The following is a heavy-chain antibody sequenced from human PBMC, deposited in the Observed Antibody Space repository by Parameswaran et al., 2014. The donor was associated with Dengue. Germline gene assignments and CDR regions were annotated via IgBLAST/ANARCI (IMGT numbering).Heavy chain of an antibody. CDR2: INPSGGST. Sequence: VRQAPGQGLEWMGIINPSGGSTSYAQKFQGRVTMTRDTSTSTVYMELSSLRSEDTAVYYCASGPRYYDSSPLFDYWGQGTLVTDSS. CDR3: ASGPRYYDSSPLFDY. J-gene: IGHJ4*02. D-gene: IGHD3-22*01. V-gene: IGHV1-46*01.